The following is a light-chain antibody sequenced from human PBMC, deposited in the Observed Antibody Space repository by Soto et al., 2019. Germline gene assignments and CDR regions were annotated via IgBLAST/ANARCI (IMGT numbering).Light chain of an antibody. CDR3: QQTYSNPLT. Sequence: DIQMTQSPSSLSASVGDRVTITCRASQTIMTYLNWFLQKAGKAPKLLIYGASSLQSGAPSRFSGSGSVTDFTLTIASLQPEDFATYFCQQTYSNPLTFGPGTRVDI. CDR1: QTIMTY. J-gene: IGKJ3*01. CDR2: GAS. V-gene: IGKV1-39*01.